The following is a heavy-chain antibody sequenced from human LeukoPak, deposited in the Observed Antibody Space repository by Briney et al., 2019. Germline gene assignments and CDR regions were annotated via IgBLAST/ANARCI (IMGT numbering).Heavy chain of an antibody. D-gene: IGHD2-21*01. CDR1: GGSISSYY. J-gene: IGHJ6*03. V-gene: IGHV4-59*01. Sequence: SQTLSLTCTVSGGSISSYYWSWIRQPPGKGLEWIGYIYYSGSTNYNPSLKSRVTISVDTSKNQFSLKLSSVTAADTAVYYCARSPAYCGGDCPYYYYYYMDVWGKGTTVTVSS. CDR2: IYYSGST. CDR3: ARSPAYCGGDCPYYYYYYMDV.